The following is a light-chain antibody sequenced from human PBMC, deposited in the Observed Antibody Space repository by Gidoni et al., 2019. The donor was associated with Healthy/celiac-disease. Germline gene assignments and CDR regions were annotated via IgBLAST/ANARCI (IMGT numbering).Light chain of an antibody. V-gene: IGKV1-39*01. CDR3: QQSYSTPWT. Sequence: DIQMTQSPSSLSASVGDRVTITCRASQSISSYLNWYQQKPGKAPKLLIYAASSLQSGVPSRFSSSGSGTDFTLTISRLQPEDFATYYCQQSYSTPWTFGQGTKVEIK. CDR1: QSISSY. CDR2: AAS. J-gene: IGKJ1*01.